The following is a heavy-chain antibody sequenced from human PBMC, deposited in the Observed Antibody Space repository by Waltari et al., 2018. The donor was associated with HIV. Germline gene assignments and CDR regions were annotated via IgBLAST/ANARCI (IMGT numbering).Heavy chain of an antibody. D-gene: IGHD4-17*01. CDR3: STSRQNNSYASDYGAYNLAS. Sequence: QVQLIQSGAAVKRRGSAVKVSCKASGGAFSSYSRKWMRGVIPVFGILNYALEFKDRLTIVADAAKGTAYMELTNMRSEDTALYYCSTSRQNNSYASDYGAYNLASWGQGTLITVSS. J-gene: IGHJ4*02. CDR2: VIPVFGIL. CDR1: GGAFSSYS. V-gene: IGHV1-69*12.